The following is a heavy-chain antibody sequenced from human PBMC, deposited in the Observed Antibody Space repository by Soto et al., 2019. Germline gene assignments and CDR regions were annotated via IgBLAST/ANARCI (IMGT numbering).Heavy chain of an antibody. D-gene: IGHD4-17*01. J-gene: IGHJ4*02. V-gene: IGHV4-31*03. CDR1: GASTGSGGYY. CDR3: ARADYGDRGLAFDS. Sequence: SETLSLTCTVSGASTGSGGYYWSWIRQHPGKGLEWIGYIYYTGSTYYSPSLKSRASISVDTSKNQFSLKLDSVTAADTAVYYCARADYGDRGLAFDSWGQGTLVTVSS. CDR2: IYYTGST.